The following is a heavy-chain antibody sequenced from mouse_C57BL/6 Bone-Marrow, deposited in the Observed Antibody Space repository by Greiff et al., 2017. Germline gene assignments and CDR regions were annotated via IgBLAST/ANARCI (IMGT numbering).Heavy chain of an antibody. Sequence: VQLQQSGAELVKPGASVKLSCTASGFTFTDYYIHWVKQRPEQGLEWIGRIDPEDGDTKYDPKFQDKATITADTSSNTAYLQLSSLTSEDTAVYYCTRALIYYGTNYWGQGTTLTVSA. CDR3: TRALIYYGTNY. V-gene: IGHV14-2*01. CDR1: GFTFTDYY. J-gene: IGHJ2*01. D-gene: IGHD1-1*01. CDR2: IDPEDGDT.